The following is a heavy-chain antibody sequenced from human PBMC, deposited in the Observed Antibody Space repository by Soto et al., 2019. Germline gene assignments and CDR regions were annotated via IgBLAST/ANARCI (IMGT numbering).Heavy chain of an antibody. CDR1: GFTFSGYW. CDR3: ARGGAYYGGWFS. CDR2: LNSDGSIT. J-gene: IGHJ1*01. Sequence: EVQLVESGGGLVQPGGSLRLSCAASGFTFSGYWMHWVRHSPGKGLVWVSRLNSDGSITSYADSVKGRFTISRDSAKNTLYHQRTSLRAEDTAVYFCARGGAYYGGWFSWCPGPRFTVSS. D-gene: IGHD4-17*01. V-gene: IGHV3-74*01.